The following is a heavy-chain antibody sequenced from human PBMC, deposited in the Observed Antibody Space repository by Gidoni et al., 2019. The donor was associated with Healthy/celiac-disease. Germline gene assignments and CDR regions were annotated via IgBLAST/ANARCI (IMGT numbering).Heavy chain of an antibody. V-gene: IGHV4-31*03. CDR2: IYYSGST. J-gene: IGHJ4*02. D-gene: IGHD2-15*01. CDR3: ARVICSGGSCVSSVFDY. CDR1: GGSFSRGGYY. Sequence: QVQLQESGPGPVHPSQTLSLTSTFAGGSFSRGGYYCSWIRQHPGKGLEWIGYIYYSGSTYYNPSLKSRVTITVETSKNQFSQELSYMTAADTAVDYCARVICSGGSCVSSVFDYWGQGTLVTVSS.